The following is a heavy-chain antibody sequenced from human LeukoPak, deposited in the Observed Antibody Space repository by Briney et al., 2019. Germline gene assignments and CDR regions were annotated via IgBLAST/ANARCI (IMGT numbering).Heavy chain of an antibody. CDR2: ISSSCSYI. CDR3: ANDRYCSGGSCYPDAFDI. D-gene: IGHD2-15*01. Sequence: AGSLSHSCAASGFPFSSYSMNWVRHAPAKGLEWVSSISSSCSYIYYADAVKERFTISRDNAKNTLYRQKQSQRTEDAAVDYWANDRYCSGGSCYPDAFDIWGRGTMVTVS. J-gene: IGHJ3*02. V-gene: IGHV3-21*01. CDR1: GFPFSSYS.